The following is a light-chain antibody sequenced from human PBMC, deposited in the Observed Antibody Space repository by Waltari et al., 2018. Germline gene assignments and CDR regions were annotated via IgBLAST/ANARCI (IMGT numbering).Light chain of an antibody. Sequence: EIVLTQSPATLSLSPGERATLSCRASQTVRSYLAWYQQKPGQPPRLLSFDASSRATGIPAKFSGSGSGTDFTLTVSNLEPEDFAVYYCQQRSNWPYTFGQGTRVEIK. CDR1: QTVRSY. CDR3: QQRSNWPYT. CDR2: DAS. V-gene: IGKV3-11*01. J-gene: IGKJ2*01.